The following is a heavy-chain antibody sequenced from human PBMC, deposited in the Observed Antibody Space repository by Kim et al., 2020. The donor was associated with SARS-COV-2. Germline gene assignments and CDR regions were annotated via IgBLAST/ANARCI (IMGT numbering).Heavy chain of an antibody. Sequence: TYYADSVKGRFTISRDNSKNTLYLQMNSLRAEDTAVYYCAYWYQLPRAVGWGQGTLVTVSS. CDR3: AYWYQLPRAVG. V-gene: IGHV3-23*01. D-gene: IGHD2-2*01. CDR2: T. J-gene: IGHJ4*02.